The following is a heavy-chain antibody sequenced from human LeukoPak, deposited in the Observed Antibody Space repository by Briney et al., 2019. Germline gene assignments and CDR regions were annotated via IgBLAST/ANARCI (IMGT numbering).Heavy chain of an antibody. CDR3: ARDGYCSGGSCYSATDY. D-gene: IGHD2-15*01. V-gene: IGHV3-9*01. Sequence: GWSLRLSCAASGFTFDDYAMHWVRQAPGKGLEWVSGISWNSGSIGYADSVKGRFTISRDNAKNSLYLQMNSLRAEDTAVYYCARDGYCSGGSCYSATDYWGQGTLVTVSS. CDR1: GFTFDDYA. J-gene: IGHJ4*02. CDR2: ISWNSGSI.